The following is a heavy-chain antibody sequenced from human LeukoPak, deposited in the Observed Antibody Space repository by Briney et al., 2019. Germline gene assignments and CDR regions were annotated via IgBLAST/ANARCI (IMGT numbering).Heavy chain of an antibody. Sequence: EASVKVSCKASGYTFTGYYMRWVRQAPGQGLEWMGWINPNSGGTNYAQKFQGRVTMTRDTSISTAYMELSRLRSDDTAVYYCARGPIVGATPFDYWGQGTLVTVSS. CDR1: GYTFTGYY. V-gene: IGHV1-2*02. D-gene: IGHD1-26*01. CDR3: ARGPIVGATPFDY. J-gene: IGHJ4*02. CDR2: INPNSGGT.